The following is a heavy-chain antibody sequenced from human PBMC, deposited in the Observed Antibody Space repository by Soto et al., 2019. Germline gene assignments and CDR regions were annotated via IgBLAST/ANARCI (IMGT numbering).Heavy chain of an antibody. CDR3: ARHPNDYDILTGLVYYYYMDV. D-gene: IGHD3-9*01. CDR2: IYYSGST. J-gene: IGHJ6*03. CDR1: GGSISSYY. Sequence: SETLSLTCTVSGGSISSYYWSWIRQPPGKGLEWIGYIYYSGSTNYNPSLKSRVTISVDTSKNQFSLKLSSVTAADTAVYYCARHPNDYDILTGLVYYYYMDVWGKGTTVTVSS. V-gene: IGHV4-59*08.